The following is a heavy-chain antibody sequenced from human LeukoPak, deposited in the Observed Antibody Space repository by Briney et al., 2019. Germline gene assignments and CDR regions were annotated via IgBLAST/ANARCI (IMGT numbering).Heavy chain of an antibody. CDR2: ISYDGSNK. CDR1: EFTFSSYA. CDR3: ARAGGGSYYVNPDY. D-gene: IGHD1-26*01. J-gene: IGHJ4*02. V-gene: IGHV3-30-3*01. Sequence: GGSLRLSCAASEFTFSSYAMHWVRQAPGKGLEWVAVISYDGSNKYYADSVKGRFTISRDNSKNTLYLQTTSLRAEDTAVYYCARAGGGSYYVNPDYWGQGTLVTVSS.